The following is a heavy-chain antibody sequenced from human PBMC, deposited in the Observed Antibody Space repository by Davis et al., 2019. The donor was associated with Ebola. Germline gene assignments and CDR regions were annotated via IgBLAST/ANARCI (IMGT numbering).Heavy chain of an antibody. J-gene: IGHJ4*02. V-gene: IGHV5-51*01. Sequence: GESLKISCSTSGYNFINHWIGWVRQMPGKGLEWVAIIYPSDSSSRYSPSFQGQVTISADRSTSTAYLQWSSLKASDTAMYYCALTNIPVADPAHFDSWGQGALVTVSS. CDR3: ALTNIPVADPAHFDS. CDR2: IYPSDSSS. CDR1: GYNFINHW. D-gene: IGHD6-19*01.